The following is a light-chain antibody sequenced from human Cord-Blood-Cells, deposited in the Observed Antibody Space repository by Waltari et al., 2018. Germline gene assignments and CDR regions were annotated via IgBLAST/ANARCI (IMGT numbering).Light chain of an antibody. CDR1: QSVLYCSNNNNY. V-gene: IGKV4-1*01. Sequence: DIVMTQSPDSLAVSLGERATINCKPSQSVLYCSNNNNYLAWYQQKPGQPPKLLIYWASTRESGVPDRFSGSGSGTDFTLTISSLQAEDVAVYYCQQYYSTPWTFGQGTKVEIK. J-gene: IGKJ1*01. CDR3: QQYYSTPWT. CDR2: WAS.